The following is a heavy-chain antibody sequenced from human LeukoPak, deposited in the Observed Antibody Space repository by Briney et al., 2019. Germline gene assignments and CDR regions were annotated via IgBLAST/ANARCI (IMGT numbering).Heavy chain of an antibody. J-gene: IGHJ4*02. CDR1: GGTFSSYA. CDR3: ARRENSGSYYGY. CDR2: INPSGGST. Sequence: GASVKVSCKASGGTFSSYAISWVRQAPGQGLEWMGIINPSGGSTSYAQKFQGRVTMTRDTSTSTVYMELSSLRSEDTAVYYCARRENSGSYYGYWGQGTLVTVSS. V-gene: IGHV1-46*01. D-gene: IGHD1-26*01.